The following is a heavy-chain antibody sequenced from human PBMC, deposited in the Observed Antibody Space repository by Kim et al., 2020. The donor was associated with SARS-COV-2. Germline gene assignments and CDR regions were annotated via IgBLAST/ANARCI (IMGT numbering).Heavy chain of an antibody. CDR2: INAGNGNT. CDR1: GYTFTSYA. V-gene: IGHV1-3*01. Sequence: SVKVSCKASGYTFTSYAMHWVRQAPGQRLEWMGWINAGNGNTKYSQKFQGRVTITRDTSASTAYMELCSLRSEDTAVYYCARDAYPLAVAGTCHWFDSWGQGTMVTVSS. J-gene: IGHJ5*01. CDR3: ARDAYPLAVAGTCHWFDS. D-gene: IGHD6-19*01.